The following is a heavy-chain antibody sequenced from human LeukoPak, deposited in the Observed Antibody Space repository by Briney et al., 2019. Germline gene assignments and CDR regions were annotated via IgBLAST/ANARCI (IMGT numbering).Heavy chain of an antibody. V-gene: IGHV3-11*01. J-gene: IGHJ4*02. Sequence: SGDFVNYADSVKGRFTISRDNAKNSLYLQMNSLRAEDTAVYYCARETRATPDFWCQGTLVTVSS. CDR3: ARETRATPDF. D-gene: IGHD2-15*01. CDR2: SGDFV.